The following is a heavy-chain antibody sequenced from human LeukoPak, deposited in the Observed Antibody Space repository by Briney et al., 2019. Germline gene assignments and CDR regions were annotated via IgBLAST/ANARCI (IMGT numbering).Heavy chain of an antibody. Sequence: PETLSLPCPVYGGSLSGYYWRRMRQPPGKGLEGIGEINPNGSTKYNPSLKSRVTISVDTSKNQFSLKLSSVTAAGTAVYYCARRYCSSTSCYVRRENAFDIWGQGTMVTVSS. CDR1: GGSLSGYY. CDR2: INPNGST. V-gene: IGHV4-34*01. J-gene: IGHJ3*02. D-gene: IGHD2-2*01. CDR3: ARRYCSSTSCYVRRENAFDI.